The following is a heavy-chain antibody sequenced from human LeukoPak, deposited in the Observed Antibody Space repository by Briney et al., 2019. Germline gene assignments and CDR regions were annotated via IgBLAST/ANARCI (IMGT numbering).Heavy chain of an antibody. CDR3: AREIVANNKD. D-gene: IGHD3-22*01. CDR1: GFTFSSYS. Sequence: GGSLRLSCVVSGFTFSSYSMNWVRQAPGKGLEWVSYISRSSSTIYYDASVKGRFTISRDNAKNSLYLQMNSLRDEDTAVYYCAREIVANNKDWGQGNLVTVSS. CDR2: ISRSSSTI. J-gene: IGHJ4*02. V-gene: IGHV3-48*02.